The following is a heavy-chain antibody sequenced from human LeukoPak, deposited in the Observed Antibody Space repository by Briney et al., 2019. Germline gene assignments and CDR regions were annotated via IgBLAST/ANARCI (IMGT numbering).Heavy chain of an antibody. D-gene: IGHD6-19*01. CDR2: IYSSGST. CDR3: ARRGYSTGWYYFDY. Sequence: SETLSLTCTVSGGSISSYYWSRIRQPPGKGLEWIGYIYSSGSTNYNPSLESRVTISVDTSKNQFSLKLSSVTAADTAVYYCARRGYSTGWYYFDYWGQGTLVTVSS. J-gene: IGHJ4*02. CDR1: GGSISSYY. V-gene: IGHV4-59*08.